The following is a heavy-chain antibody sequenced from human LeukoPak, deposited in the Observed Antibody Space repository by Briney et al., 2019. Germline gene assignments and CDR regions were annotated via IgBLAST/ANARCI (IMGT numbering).Heavy chain of an antibody. CDR2: ISSSAGTT. CDR3: ARGIVGPHGAFDI. D-gene: IGHD1-26*01. CDR1: GFTFSSFE. J-gene: IGHJ3*02. V-gene: IGHV3-48*03. Sequence: GGSLTLSCAASGFTFSSFEMNWVRQAPGRGLEWVSYISSSAGTTYYADSVKGRFTISRDNSKNTLYLQMNSLRAEDTAVYYCARGIVGPHGAFDIWGQGTMVTVSS.